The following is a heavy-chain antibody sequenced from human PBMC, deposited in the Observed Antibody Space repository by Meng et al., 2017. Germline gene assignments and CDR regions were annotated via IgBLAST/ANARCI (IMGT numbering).Heavy chain of an antibody. J-gene: IGHJ6*02. CDR3: AHSRAPPDYYCGMDV. Sequence: SGPTLVKPTQTLTLTCTFSGFSLSTSGVGVGWIRQPPGKSLERLALIYWNDDKRYSPSLKSRLTITKDTSKNQVVLTMTNMDPVDAATYYCAHSRAPPDYYCGMDVWGQGTAVTVSS. V-gene: IGHV2-5*01. CDR1: GFSLSTSGVG. CDR2: IYWNDDK.